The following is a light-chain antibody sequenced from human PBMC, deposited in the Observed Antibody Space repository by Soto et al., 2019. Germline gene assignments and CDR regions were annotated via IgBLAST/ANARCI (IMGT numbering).Light chain of an antibody. CDR1: QSVASGN. Sequence: EIVLTQSPGPLSLSPGEGVTLSCRTSQSVASGNFARYQQKPGQAPRLLIYGASTRASGVPDRFSGSGYGTDFTVIISSLEPEDCAVYYCQVYGGSPPWTFGQGTKVEI. CDR2: GAS. CDR3: QVYGGSPPWT. V-gene: IGKV3-20*01. J-gene: IGKJ1*01.